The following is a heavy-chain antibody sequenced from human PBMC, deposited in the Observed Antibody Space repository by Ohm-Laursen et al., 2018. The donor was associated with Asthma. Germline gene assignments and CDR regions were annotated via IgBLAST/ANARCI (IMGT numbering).Heavy chain of an antibody. CDR1: GFTFSSYA. D-gene: IGHD2-2*01. V-gene: IGHV3-30-3*01. CDR3: AREPAATHYYYYYGMDV. CDR2: ISYDGSNK. J-gene: IGHJ6*02. Sequence: SLRLSCSASGFTFSSYAMHWVRQAPGKGLEWVAVISYDGSNKYYADSVKGRFTISRDNSKNTLYLQMNSLRAEDTAVYYCAREPAATHYYYYYGMDVWGQGTTVTVSS.